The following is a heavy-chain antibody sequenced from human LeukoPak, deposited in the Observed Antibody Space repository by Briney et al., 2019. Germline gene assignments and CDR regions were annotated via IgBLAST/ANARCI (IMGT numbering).Heavy chain of an antibody. J-gene: IGHJ3*02. D-gene: IGHD3-22*01. CDR2: ISYSGST. Sequence: PSEALSLTCTVSGGSIGSSYWSWIRQPPGKGLEWIGYISYSGSTNYNPSLRGRVTISVDKSKNQFSLKLSSVTAADTAVYYCARVPIVVVPDAFDIWGQGTMVTVSS. V-gene: IGHV4-59*12. CDR1: GGSIGSSY. CDR3: ARVPIVVVPDAFDI.